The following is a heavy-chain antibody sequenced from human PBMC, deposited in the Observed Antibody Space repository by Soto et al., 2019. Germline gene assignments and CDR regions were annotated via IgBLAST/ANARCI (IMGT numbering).Heavy chain of an antibody. Sequence: SETLSLTCGVSGGSLSGATYSWNWIRQPPGKGLEWIGYIFPSGTTYYNPSLKSRVTISIDVSKNQFSLSLRSLTSADTAVYYCARSREFDYWSQGTLVTVSS. J-gene: IGHJ4*02. V-gene: IGHV4-30-2*01. CDR3: ARSREFDY. CDR1: GGSLSGATYS. CDR2: IFPSGTT.